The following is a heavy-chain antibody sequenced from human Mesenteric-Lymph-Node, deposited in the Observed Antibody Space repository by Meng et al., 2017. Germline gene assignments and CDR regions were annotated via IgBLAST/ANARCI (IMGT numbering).Heavy chain of an antibody. J-gene: IGHJ4*02. V-gene: IGHV4-34*01. CDR1: GGSFSGYY. CDR3: AAMIGQR. D-gene: IGHD3-22*01. Sequence: QGQLQQWGAGLLQPSETLSLTCAVYGGSFSGYYWSWIRQPPGKGXEWIGEINHSGSTNYNPSLKSRVTISVDTSKNQFSLKLSSVTAADTAVYYCAAMIGQRWGQGTLVTVSS. CDR2: INHSGST.